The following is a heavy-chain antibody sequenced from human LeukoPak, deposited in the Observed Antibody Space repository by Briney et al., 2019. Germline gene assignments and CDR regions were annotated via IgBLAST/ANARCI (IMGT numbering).Heavy chain of an antibody. D-gene: IGHD1-1*01. CDR1: GGSFSDYH. CDR2: IHHDGSI. J-gene: IGHJ5*02. Sequence: PSETLSLTCVVSGGSFSDYHWIWIRQPPGKGLEWIGEIHHDGSINYTPSLKSRAIISVDTSKNQFSLKLSSVTAADTAVYYCARVEAFWSTVFDPWGQGTLVTVSS. V-gene: IGHV4-34*01. CDR3: ARVEAFWSTVFDP.